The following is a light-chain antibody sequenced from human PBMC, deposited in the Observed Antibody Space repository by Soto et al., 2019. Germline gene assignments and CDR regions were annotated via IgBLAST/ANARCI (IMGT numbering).Light chain of an antibody. V-gene: IGLV2-11*01. J-gene: IGLJ2*01. Sequence: QSALTQPRSVSGSPGQSVTISCSGTSSDVGGYNYVSWYQLHPGKAPKLMIYDVSKRPSGVPDRFSGSKSGNTASLTISGLQAEDEADYYCSSYAGSFTLVFGGGTKLTVL. CDR3: SSYAGSFTLV. CDR1: SSDVGGYNY. CDR2: DVS.